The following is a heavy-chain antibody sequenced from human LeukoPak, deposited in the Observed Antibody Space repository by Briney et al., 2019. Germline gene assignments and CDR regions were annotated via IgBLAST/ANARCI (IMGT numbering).Heavy chain of an antibody. J-gene: IGHJ4*02. D-gene: IGHD6-19*01. Sequence: GGSLRLSCAASGFTFSTSWMSWVRQAPGKGLEWVSTINWNGGSTGYADSVKGRFTISRDNAKNSLYLQMNSLRAEDTALYYCARVSDISVAAYFDYWGQGTLVTVSS. V-gene: IGHV3-20*04. CDR2: INWNGGST. CDR3: ARVSDISVAAYFDY. CDR1: GFTFSTSW.